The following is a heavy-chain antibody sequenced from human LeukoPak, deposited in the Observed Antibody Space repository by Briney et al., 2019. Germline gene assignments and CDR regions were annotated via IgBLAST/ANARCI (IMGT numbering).Heavy chain of an antibody. Sequence: SETLSLTCTVSGGSISSYYWSWIRQPAGKGLEWIGRIYTSGSTNYNPSLKSRVTMSVDTSKNQFSLKLSSVTAADTAVYYCARDIGENSSSWYGGRYYYYMGVWGKGTTATVSS. CDR3: ARDIGENSSSWYGGRYYYYMGV. D-gene: IGHD6-13*01. V-gene: IGHV4-4*07. CDR2: IYTSGST. J-gene: IGHJ6*03. CDR1: GGSISSYY.